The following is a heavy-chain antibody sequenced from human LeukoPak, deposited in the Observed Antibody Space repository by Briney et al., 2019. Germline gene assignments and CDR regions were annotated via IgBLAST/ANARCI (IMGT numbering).Heavy chain of an antibody. CDR3: ARGSNLLDY. V-gene: IGHV4-59*11. CDR1: GGPIRNHY. J-gene: IGHJ4*02. CDR2: IYYSGST. Sequence: ETLSLTCTVSGGPIRNHYWCWIRQPPGKGLEWIGYIYYSGSTNYNPSLKSRVTISVDTSKNQFSLKLSSVTAADTAVYYCARGSNLLDYWGQGTLVTVSS. D-gene: IGHD2-15*01.